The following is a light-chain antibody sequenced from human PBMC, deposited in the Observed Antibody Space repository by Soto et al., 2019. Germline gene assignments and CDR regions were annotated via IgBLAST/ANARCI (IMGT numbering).Light chain of an antibody. CDR1: SSNIGAGYD. CDR2: GNS. CDR3: QSYDSSLSGPSYV. J-gene: IGLJ1*01. V-gene: IGLV1-40*01. Sequence: QSVLTQPPSVSGAPGQRVTISCTGSSSNIGAGYDVHWYQLLPGTAPKLLIFGNSNRPSGVPDRFSGSKSGTSASLAITGLQAEDEADYYCQSYDSSLSGPSYVFGTGTQLTVL.